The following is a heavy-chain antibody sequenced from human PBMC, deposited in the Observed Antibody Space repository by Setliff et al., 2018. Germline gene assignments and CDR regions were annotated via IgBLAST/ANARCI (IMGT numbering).Heavy chain of an antibody. J-gene: IGHJ5*02. CDR2: MNPNSGHT. CDR3: ARGSRSGGKGGYNWFDP. D-gene: IGHD2-15*01. CDR1: GYTFTSYD. V-gene: IGHV1-8*03. Sequence: ASVKVSCKASGYTFTSYDINWVRQATGQGLEWMGWMNPNSGHTGYAQKFQGRVTITRNTSISTTYMELSSLRSEDTAVYYCARGSRSGGKGGYNWFDPWGQGTLVTLL.